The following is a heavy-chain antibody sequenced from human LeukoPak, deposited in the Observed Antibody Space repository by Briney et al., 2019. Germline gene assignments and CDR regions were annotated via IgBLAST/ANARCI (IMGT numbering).Heavy chain of an antibody. CDR3: ARRKEGDYFFDY. D-gene: IGHD1-26*01. V-gene: IGHV4-59*01. CDR2: IYYSGST. CDR1: GGSISSYY. J-gene: IGHJ4*02. Sequence: SETLSLTCTVSGGSISSYYWTWIRQPPGKGREWIGYIYYSGSTNYNPSLKSRVTISVDTSKNQFSLKLSSVTAADTAVYYCARRKEGDYFFDYWGQGALVTVSS.